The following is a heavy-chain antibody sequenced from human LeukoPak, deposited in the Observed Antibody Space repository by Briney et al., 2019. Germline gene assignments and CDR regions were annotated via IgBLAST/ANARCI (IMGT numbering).Heavy chain of an antibody. D-gene: IGHD2-2*01. V-gene: IGHV4-4*07. J-gene: IGHJ4*02. Sequence: SETLSLTCTVSGGSISSYYWSWIRQPAGKGLEWIGRIYTSGSTNYNPSLKSRVTMSVDTSKNQFSLKLSSVTAADTAVYYCARSKIVVVPAAIVGFDYWGQGTLVTVSS. CDR3: ARSKIVVVPAAIVGFDY. CDR1: GGSISSYY. CDR2: IYTSGST.